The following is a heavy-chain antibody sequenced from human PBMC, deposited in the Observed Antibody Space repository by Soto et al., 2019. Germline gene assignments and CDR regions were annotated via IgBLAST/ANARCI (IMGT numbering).Heavy chain of an antibody. J-gene: IGHJ3*02. CDR1: GSSISSYY. D-gene: IGHD2-2*01. CDR2: IYYSGST. CDR3: ACGGNIVVVPAATLDAFDI. V-gene: IGHV4-59*01. Sequence: SETLSLTCTVSGSSISSYYWSWIRQPPGKGLEWIGYIYYSGSTNYNPSLKSRVTIAVDTSKNQFSLRLSSVTAADTAVYYCACGGNIVVVPAATLDAFDIWGQGTMVTVSS.